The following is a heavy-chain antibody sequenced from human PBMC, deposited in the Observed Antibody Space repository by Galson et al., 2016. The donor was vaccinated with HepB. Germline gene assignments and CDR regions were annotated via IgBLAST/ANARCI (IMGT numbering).Heavy chain of an antibody. V-gene: IGHV1-2*02. CDR2: INSNSGGT. Sequence: SVKVSCKASGYSFTGYCIHWVRQAPGQGLEWMGWINSNSGGTKFAQKFQGRVTMTRDRSISTAYMDLSRLRSDDTAVYYCARVYGENLFEFFGMDVWGKGTTVIVSS. CDR3: ARVYGENLFEFFGMDV. CDR1: GYSFTGYC. D-gene: IGHD4-17*01. J-gene: IGHJ6*04.